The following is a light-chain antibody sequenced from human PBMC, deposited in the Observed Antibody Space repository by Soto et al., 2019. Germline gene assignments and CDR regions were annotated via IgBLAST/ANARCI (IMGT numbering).Light chain of an antibody. CDR2: WAS. Sequence: DIVMTQSPDSLAVPLGERATINCKSSQSLLSTSDNRDYLAWHQQKPGQPPKLLISWASTRESGVPDRFSASGSGTDFTLTISSLQTEDVAVYYCQQYYTSPLTFGGGTKVEIK. CDR1: QSLLSTSDNRDY. V-gene: IGKV4-1*01. J-gene: IGKJ4*01. CDR3: QQYYTSPLT.